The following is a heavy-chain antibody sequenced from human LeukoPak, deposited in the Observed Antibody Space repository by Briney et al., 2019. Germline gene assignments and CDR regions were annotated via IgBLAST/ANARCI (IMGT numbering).Heavy chain of an antibody. J-gene: IGHJ5*02. V-gene: IGHV4-31*03. D-gene: IGHD1-26*01. Sequence: SQTLSPTCTVSGGSISSGGYYWSWIRQHPGKGLEWIGYIYYSGSTYYNLPLKSRVTISVDTSKNQFSLKLSSVTAADTAVYYCAREGGYYGGFDPWGQGTLVTVSS. CDR1: GGSISSGGYY. CDR2: IYYSGST. CDR3: AREGGYYGGFDP.